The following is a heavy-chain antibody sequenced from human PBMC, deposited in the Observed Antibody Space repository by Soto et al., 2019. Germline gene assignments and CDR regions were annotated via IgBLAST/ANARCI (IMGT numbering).Heavy chain of an antibody. Sequence: QVQLVQSGAEVKKPGSSVKVSCKASAGTFSSYAISWVRQAPGQGLEWMGGIIPIFGTANYAQKFQGRVTITADESTSTAYMELSSLRSEDTAVYYCARGSFKTTVVTPEVYGYWGQGTLVTVSS. CDR2: IIPIFGTA. D-gene: IGHD4-17*01. J-gene: IGHJ4*02. CDR1: AGTFSSYA. V-gene: IGHV1-69*12. CDR3: ARGSFKTTVVTPEVYGY.